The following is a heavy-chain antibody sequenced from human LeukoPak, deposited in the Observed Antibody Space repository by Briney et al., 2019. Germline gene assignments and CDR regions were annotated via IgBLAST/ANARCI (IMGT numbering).Heavy chain of an antibody. Sequence: ASVKVSCKASGYTFTGYYMHWVRQAPGQGLEWMGWINPNSGGTNYAQKFQGWVTMTRDTSISTAYMELSRLRSDDTAVYYCARDSYYYDSSGDFQHWGQGTLVTVSS. J-gene: IGHJ1*01. V-gene: IGHV1-2*04. CDR2: INPNSGGT. CDR1: GYTFTGYY. D-gene: IGHD3-22*01. CDR3: ARDSYYYDSSGDFQH.